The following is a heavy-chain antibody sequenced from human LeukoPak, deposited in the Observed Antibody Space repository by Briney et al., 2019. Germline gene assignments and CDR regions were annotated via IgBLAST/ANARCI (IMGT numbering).Heavy chain of an antibody. V-gene: IGHV3-7*01. D-gene: IGHD1-26*01. J-gene: IGHJ4*02. CDR1: GLTFSNYW. Sequence: PGGSLRLSCAASGLTFSNYWMNWVRQAPGKGLEWVANIKQDGSETRYVDSVKGRFTISRDNAKNSLFLQMNSLRADDTAVYFCARGFSGSFEYWGQGTLITVSS. CDR3: ARGFSGSFEY. CDR2: IKQDGSET.